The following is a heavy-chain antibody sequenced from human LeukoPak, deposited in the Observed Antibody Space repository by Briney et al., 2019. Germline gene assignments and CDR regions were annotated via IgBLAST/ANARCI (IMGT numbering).Heavy chain of an antibody. Sequence: SGFTXXXYAMRWVRQAPGKGLXWVSAISGSGGSTDYADSVKGRFTISRDXSKNTVYLQMNSLRDDDTAVYYXXXEYSSSWFDYWGQGTLVTVSS. V-gene: IGHV3-23*01. D-gene: IGHD6-13*01. CDR2: ISGSGGST. CDR1: GFTXXXYA. CDR3: XXEYSSSWFDY. J-gene: IGHJ4*02.